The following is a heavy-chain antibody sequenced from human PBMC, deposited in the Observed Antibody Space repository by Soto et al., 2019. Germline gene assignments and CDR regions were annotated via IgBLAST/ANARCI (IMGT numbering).Heavy chain of an antibody. J-gene: IGHJ4*02. Sequence: QPGGSLRLSCAASGFTFSSYAMHWVRQAPGKGLEWVAVISYDGSNKYYADSVKGRFTISRDNSKNTLYLQMNSLRAEDTAVYYCARDFRYYDILTGYRGGPFDYWGQGTLVTVSS. D-gene: IGHD3-9*01. V-gene: IGHV3-30-3*01. CDR2: ISYDGSNK. CDR1: GFTFSSYA. CDR3: ARDFRYYDILTGYRGGPFDY.